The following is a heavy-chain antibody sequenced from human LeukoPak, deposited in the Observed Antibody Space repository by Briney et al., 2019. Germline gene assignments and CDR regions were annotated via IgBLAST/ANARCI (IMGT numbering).Heavy chain of an antibody. CDR3: AKDRAAYYDFWSGYDY. Sequence: TGGSPRLSCAASGFTFSSYGMHWVRQAPGKGLEWVAVISYDGSNKYYADSVKGRFTISRDNSKNTLYLQMNSLRAEDTAVYYCAKDRAAYYDFWSGYDYWGQGTLVTVSS. J-gene: IGHJ4*02. V-gene: IGHV3-30*18. CDR2: ISYDGSNK. CDR1: GFTFSSYG. D-gene: IGHD3-3*01.